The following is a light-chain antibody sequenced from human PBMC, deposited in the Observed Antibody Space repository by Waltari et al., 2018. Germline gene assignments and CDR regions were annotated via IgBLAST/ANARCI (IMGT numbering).Light chain of an antibody. J-gene: IGKJ2*01. Sequence: EIVMTQSPATLSVSPGETVTLSCRASQIVRTNLGWYQQRPGQPPRRLSYGASTRAISIPARFSGSGSGTEFTLTISSLQSEDVGVYYCQQYNIWAPDTFGQGTKLEIK. CDR3: QQYNIWAPDT. CDR1: QIVRTN. V-gene: IGKV3-15*01. CDR2: GAS.